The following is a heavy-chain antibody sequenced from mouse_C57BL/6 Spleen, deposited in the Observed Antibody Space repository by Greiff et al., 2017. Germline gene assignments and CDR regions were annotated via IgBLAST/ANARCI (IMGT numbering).Heavy chain of an antibody. CDR1: GFTFSDYG. CDR2: ISSGSSTI. Sequence: EVKLVESGGGLVKPGGSLKLSCAASGFTFSDYGMHWVRQAPEKGLEWVAYISSGSSTIYYADTVKGRFTISRDNATNTLFLQMTSLRSEDTAMYYCAIYYDYDGTFAYWGQGTLVTVSA. J-gene: IGHJ3*01. D-gene: IGHD2-4*01. V-gene: IGHV5-17*01. CDR3: AIYYDYDGTFAY.